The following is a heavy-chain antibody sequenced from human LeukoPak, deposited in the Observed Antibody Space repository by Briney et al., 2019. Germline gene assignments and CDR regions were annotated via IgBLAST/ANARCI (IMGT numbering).Heavy chain of an antibody. V-gene: IGHV4-34*01. CDR1: GGSFSAYY. CDR2: INHTGTT. J-gene: IGHJ5*02. D-gene: IGHD3/OR15-3a*01. Sequence: SETLSLTCAVYGGSFSAYYWSWIRQPPGKGLEWIGEINHTGTTSYNPSLKSRVTISVDTSKNQFSLNLSSVTAADTAVYYCARQEIGLRSFDPWGQGTLVTVSS. CDR3: ARQEIGLRSFDP.